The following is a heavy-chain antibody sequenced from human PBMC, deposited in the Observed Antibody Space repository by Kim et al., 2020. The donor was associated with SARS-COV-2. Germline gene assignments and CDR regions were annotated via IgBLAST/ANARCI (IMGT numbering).Heavy chain of an antibody. CDR3: AKDISPFDWLSLFDY. J-gene: IGHJ4*02. D-gene: IGHD3-9*01. V-gene: IGHV3-9*01. Sequence: DSVKGRFTISRDNAKNSLYLQMNSLRAEDTALYYCAKDISPFDWLSLFDYWGQGTLVTVSS.